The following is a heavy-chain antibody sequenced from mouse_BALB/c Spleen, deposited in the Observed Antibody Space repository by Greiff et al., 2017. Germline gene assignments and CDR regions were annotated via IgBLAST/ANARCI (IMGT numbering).Heavy chain of an antibody. J-gene: IGHJ4*01. CDR3: ARSSSVVRMDY. V-gene: IGHV1-7*01. CDR2: INPSTGYT. D-gene: IGHD1-1*01. CDR1: GYTFTSYW. Sequence: VQLQQSGAELAKPGASVKMSCKASGYTFTSYWMHWVKQRPGQGLEWIGYINPSTGYTEYNQKFKDKATLTADKSSSTAYMQLSSLTSEDSAVYYCARSSSVVRMDYWGQGTSVTVSS.